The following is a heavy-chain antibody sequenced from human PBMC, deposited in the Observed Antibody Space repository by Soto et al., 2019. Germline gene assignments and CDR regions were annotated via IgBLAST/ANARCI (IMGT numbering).Heavy chain of an antibody. CDR1: GFTFSSYA. V-gene: IGHV3-23*01. CDR2: ISGSGDST. J-gene: IGHJ4*02. D-gene: IGHD4-17*01. CDR3: AKDPTSALPQYYFDY. Sequence: GGSLRLSXAASGFTFSSYAMSWVRQAPGKGLEWVSAISGSGDSTYYPDSVKGRFTISRDSSKNTLYLQMNSLRAEDTAVYYCAKDPTSALPQYYFDYWGQGTLVTVSS.